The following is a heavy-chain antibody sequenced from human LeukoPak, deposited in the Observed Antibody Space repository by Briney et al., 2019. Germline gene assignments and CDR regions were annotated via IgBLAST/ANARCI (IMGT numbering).Heavy chain of an antibody. Sequence: GGSLRLSCAASGFTFSSYSMNWVRQAPGKGLEWVSSISSSSSYIYYADSVKGRFTISRDNAKNSLYLQMNSLRAEDTAVYYCTGSSPGPNAFDIWGQGTMVTVSS. CDR1: GFTFSSYS. CDR3: TGSSPGPNAFDI. D-gene: IGHD2-15*01. CDR2: ISSSSSYI. J-gene: IGHJ3*02. V-gene: IGHV3-21*01.